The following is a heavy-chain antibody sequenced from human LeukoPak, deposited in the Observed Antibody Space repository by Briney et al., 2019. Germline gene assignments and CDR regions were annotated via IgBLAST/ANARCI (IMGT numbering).Heavy chain of an antibody. Sequence: SETLSLTCAVYGGSFSGYYWSWIRQPPGKGLEWIGEINHSGSTNYNPSLKSRVTISVDTSKNQFSLHLSSVTAADTAVYYCARGGDGHAKGRWWLGFWGQGTLVTVSS. CDR1: GGSFSGYY. D-gene: IGHD2-15*01. CDR2: INHSGST. J-gene: IGHJ4*02. V-gene: IGHV4-34*01. CDR3: ARGGDGHAKGRWWLGF.